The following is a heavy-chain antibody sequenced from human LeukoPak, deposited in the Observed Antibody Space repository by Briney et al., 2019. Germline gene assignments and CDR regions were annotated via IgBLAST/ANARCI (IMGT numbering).Heavy chain of an antibody. V-gene: IGHV3-23*01. D-gene: IGHD3-22*01. Sequence: GGSLRLSCAASGFTFSSYAMSWVRQAPGKGLEWVSAISGSGGSTYYADSVKGRFTISRDNSKNTLHLQMNSLRAEDTAVYYCAKNLRNYYDSSGYRGTDFQHWGQGTLVTVSS. CDR1: GFTFSSYA. J-gene: IGHJ1*01. CDR2: ISGSGGST. CDR3: AKNLRNYYDSSGYRGTDFQH.